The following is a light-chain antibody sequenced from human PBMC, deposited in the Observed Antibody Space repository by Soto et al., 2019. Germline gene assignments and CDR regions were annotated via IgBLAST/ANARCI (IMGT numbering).Light chain of an antibody. Sequence: EIVLTQSPATLSVSPGDRATLSCRASQSVSSDLAWLQQKPGQAPRLLIYDASTRATGIPARFSGSGSGTEFTLTISSLQSKDFAIYYCQQYNNWPLTFGGGTKVEIK. CDR3: QQYNNWPLT. CDR2: DAS. V-gene: IGKV3-15*01. J-gene: IGKJ4*01. CDR1: QSVSSD.